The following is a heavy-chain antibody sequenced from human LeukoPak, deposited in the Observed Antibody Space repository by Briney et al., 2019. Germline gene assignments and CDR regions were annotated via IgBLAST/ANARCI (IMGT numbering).Heavy chain of an antibody. Sequence: GGSLRLSCAASGFTFSSYAMSWVRQAPGKGLEWVSVIYSGDSTYYADSVKGRFTISRDNSKNTLYLQMNSLRAEDTALYYCARGRSEELAFDIWGQGTMVTVSS. CDR2: IYSGDST. J-gene: IGHJ3*02. CDR3: ARGRSEELAFDI. CDR1: GFTFSSYA. V-gene: IGHV3-53*01. D-gene: IGHD1-7*01.